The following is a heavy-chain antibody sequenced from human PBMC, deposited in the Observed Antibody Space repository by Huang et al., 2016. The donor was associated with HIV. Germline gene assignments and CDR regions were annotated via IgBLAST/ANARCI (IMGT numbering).Heavy chain of an antibody. CDR2: FDPEEGET. CDR1: GYTVSELS. Sequence: QVQLVESGAELKKPGASVRVSCKVSGYTVSELSLHWVRQAPEKGLEWMGGFDPEEGETTYAQRLQGRVTMTEDTSTDTAYMELSSLRPEDTAVYYCATSTPDVGAGVLRSAFDIWGQGTMVTVSS. J-gene: IGHJ3*02. D-gene: IGHD2-15*01. V-gene: IGHV1-24*01. CDR3: ATSTPDVGAGVLRSAFDI.